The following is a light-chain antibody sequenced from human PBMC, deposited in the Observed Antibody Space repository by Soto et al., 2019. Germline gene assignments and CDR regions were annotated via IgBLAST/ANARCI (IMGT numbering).Light chain of an antibody. CDR1: QNIRGNE. J-gene: IGKJ1*01. V-gene: IGKV3-20*01. CDR2: GGS. Sequence: EVVLTQSPGAQSLSPGEGVTLSSRASQNIRGNELAWYRQKRGQAPRLLMYGGSTRADGIPDRFSGRGTGTNFTLTISRLEPEDSAVYYCQDYGTSHPWTFGQGTKLEIK. CDR3: QDYGTSHPWT.